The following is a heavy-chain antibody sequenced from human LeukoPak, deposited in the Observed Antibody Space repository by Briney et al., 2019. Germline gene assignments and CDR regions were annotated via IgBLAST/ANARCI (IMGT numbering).Heavy chain of an antibody. D-gene: IGHD3-3*01. CDR3: ARDSRGEYYDFWSDFDY. CDR2: ISSSSSTI. J-gene: IGHJ4*02. Sequence: GGSLRLSRAASGFTFSSYSMNWVRQAPGKGLEWVSYISSSSSTIYYADSVKGRFTISRDNAKNSLYLQMNSLRAEDTAVYYCARDSRGEYYDFWSDFDYWGQGTLVTVSS. V-gene: IGHV3-48*01. CDR1: GFTFSSYS.